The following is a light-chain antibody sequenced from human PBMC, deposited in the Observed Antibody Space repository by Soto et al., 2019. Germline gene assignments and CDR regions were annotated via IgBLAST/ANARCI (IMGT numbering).Light chain of an antibody. CDR3: HVWDSSSGHYI. CDR1: NIGRKS. Sequence: LTQPPSVSVAPGQTARISCGGNNIGRKSVHWYQQKPGRAPVVVVYDDSDRPSGIPERFSGANSGDTATLTISRVEAGDEDEYHCHVWDSSSGHYILGTGTRSPS. CDR2: DDS. V-gene: IGLV3-21*02. J-gene: IGLJ1*01.